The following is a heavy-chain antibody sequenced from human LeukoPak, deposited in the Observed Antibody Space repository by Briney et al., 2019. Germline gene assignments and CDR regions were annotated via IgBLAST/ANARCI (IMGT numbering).Heavy chain of an antibody. V-gene: IGHV4-31*03. CDR2: IYYSGST. D-gene: IGHD3-9*01. CDR1: DGSISTGGYS. J-gene: IGHJ3*02. CDR3: ARQSYDILTGSDASDI. Sequence: SETLSLTCTVSDGSISTGGYSWNWIRQHPGKGLEWIGYIYYSGSTYYNPSLKSRLTISVDTSKNQFSLKLSSVTAADTAVYYCARQSYDILTGSDASDIWGQGTMVTVSS.